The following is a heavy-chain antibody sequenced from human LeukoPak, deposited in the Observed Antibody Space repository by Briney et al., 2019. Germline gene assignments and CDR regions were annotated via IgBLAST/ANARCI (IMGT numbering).Heavy chain of an antibody. CDR1: GFTFSSYA. CDR2: ISGSGGST. J-gene: IGHJ4*02. Sequence: GGSLRLSCAASGFTFSSYAMSWVRQAPGKGLEWVSAISGSGGSTYYADSVKGRFTISGDNSKNTLYLQMNSLRAEDTAVYYCAKVDGSGSYFDYWGQGTLVTVSS. V-gene: IGHV3-23*01. CDR3: AKVDGSGSYFDY. D-gene: IGHD3-10*01.